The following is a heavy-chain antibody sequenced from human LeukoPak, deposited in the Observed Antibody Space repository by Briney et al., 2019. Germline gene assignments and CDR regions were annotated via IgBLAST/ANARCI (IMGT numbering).Heavy chain of an antibody. V-gene: IGHV4-59*01. J-gene: IGHJ6*02. CDR1: GGSISSYY. Sequence: PSETLSLTCTVSGGSISSYYWSWIRQPPGKGLEWIGYIYYSGSTNYNPSLKSRVTISVDTSKNQFSLKLSSVTAADTAVYYCARLPISYYDFWSDAYYYGMDVWGQGTTVTVSS. CDR2: IYYSGST. CDR3: ARLPISYYDFWSDAYYYGMDV. D-gene: IGHD3-3*01.